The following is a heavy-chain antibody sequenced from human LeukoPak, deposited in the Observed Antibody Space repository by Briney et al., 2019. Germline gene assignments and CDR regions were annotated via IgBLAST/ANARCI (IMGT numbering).Heavy chain of an antibody. V-gene: IGHV3-21*01. J-gene: IGHJ4*02. CDR2: ISNIGTYI. D-gene: IGHD3-16*02. CDR1: GFTFSSYS. Sequence: GGSLRLSCAASGFTFSSYSMNWVRQAPGKGLEWVSPISNIGTYIYYADSVKGRFTISRDNTKNSLYLQMNSLRAEDTAVYYCARLEGSYPTYYFDYWGQGTLVTVSS. CDR3: ARLEGSYPTYYFDY.